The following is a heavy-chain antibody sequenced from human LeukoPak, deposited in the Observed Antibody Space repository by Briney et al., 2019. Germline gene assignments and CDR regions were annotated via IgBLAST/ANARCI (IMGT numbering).Heavy chain of an antibody. CDR3: ARDRYSTSLDAFDI. Sequence: GGSLRLSCAASGFTFSTYWMHWVRQAPGKGLEWVSSISPSSSYIYYADSVKGRFTISRDNAKNSLYLQMSSLRAEDTAVYYCARDRYSTSLDAFDIWGQGTMVTVSS. CDR1: GFTFSTYW. D-gene: IGHD6-13*01. CDR2: ISPSSSYI. J-gene: IGHJ3*02. V-gene: IGHV3-21*01.